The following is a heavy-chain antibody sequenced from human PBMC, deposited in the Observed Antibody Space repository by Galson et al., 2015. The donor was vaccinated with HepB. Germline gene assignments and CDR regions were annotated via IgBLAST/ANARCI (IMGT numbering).Heavy chain of an antibody. CDR3: ALMRYCSGRNCYTDVFDA. CDR2: IDWDDDK. J-gene: IGHJ3*01. Sequence: PALVTPTQTLTLTCTFSVFSLSSSGMRVSWIRQPPGKALEWLARIDWDDDKYYNTSLKNRLNISKDTSKNQVVLTMTNMDPADTATYYCALMRYCSGRNCYTDVFDAWGQGTLVTVSS. D-gene: IGHD2-15*01. V-gene: IGHV2-70*04. CDR1: VFSLSSSGMR.